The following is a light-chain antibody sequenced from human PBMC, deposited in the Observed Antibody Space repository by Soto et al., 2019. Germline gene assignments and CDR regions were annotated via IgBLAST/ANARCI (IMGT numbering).Light chain of an antibody. V-gene: IGKV3-20*01. CDR1: QSISSSY. CDR3: QQDGSSSYT. J-gene: IGKJ2*01. CDR2: AAS. Sequence: EIVLTQSPGTLSLSPGERATLSCRASQSISSSYLAWYHQKPGQAPRLLIYAASSRATASPDWFSGSGSGTDFTLTISRLEPEDFAVYYCQQDGSSSYTFGQGTQVEIK.